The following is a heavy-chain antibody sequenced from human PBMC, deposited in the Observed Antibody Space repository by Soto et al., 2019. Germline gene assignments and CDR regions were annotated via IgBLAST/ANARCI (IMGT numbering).Heavy chain of an antibody. D-gene: IGHD6-19*01. Sequence: PWGPWRLSCEGSGLTFRTYALPGARQAPGKGLEWVAVIWYDGSNKYYADSVKGRFTISRDNSKNTLYLQMNSLRAEDTAVYYCARGGSSGPAYYFDNWGQGTLVTVSS. J-gene: IGHJ4*02. CDR2: IWYDGSNK. CDR1: GLTFRTYA. V-gene: IGHV3-33*01. CDR3: ARGGSSGPAYYFDN.